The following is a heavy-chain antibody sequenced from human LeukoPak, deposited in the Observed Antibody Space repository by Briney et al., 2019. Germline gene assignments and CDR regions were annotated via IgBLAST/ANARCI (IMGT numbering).Heavy chain of an antibody. CDR1: GFSFSSNG. V-gene: IGHV3-30*18. CDR3: AEDVGARRYYDSSGQFEY. CDR2: ISYDGSDK. Sequence: GRSLRLSCAASGFSFSSNGMHWVRQAPGKGLEWVAVISYDGSDKYYADSVRGRFTISRDNFKNTLYLQMYSLRAEDTAVYYCAEDVGARRYYDSSGQFEYWGQGPVVTVSS. D-gene: IGHD3-22*01. J-gene: IGHJ4*02.